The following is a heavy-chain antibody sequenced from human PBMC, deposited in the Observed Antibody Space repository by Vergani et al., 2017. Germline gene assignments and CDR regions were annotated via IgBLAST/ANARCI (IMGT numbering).Heavy chain of an antibody. V-gene: IGHV4-34*01. CDR2: INHSGST. CDR3: ARLGRRMRTYYYDSSGYYD. Sequence: QVQLQQWGAGLLKPSETLSLTCAVYGGSFSGYYWSWIRQPPGKGLEWIGEINHSGSTYYNPSLKSRVTISVDTSKNQFSLKLSSVTAADTAVYYCARLGRRMRTYYYDSSGYYDWGQGTLVTVSS. J-gene: IGHJ4*02. D-gene: IGHD3-22*01. CDR1: GGSFSGYY.